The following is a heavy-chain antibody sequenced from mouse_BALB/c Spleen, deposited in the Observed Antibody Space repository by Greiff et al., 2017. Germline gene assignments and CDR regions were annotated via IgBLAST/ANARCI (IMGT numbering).Heavy chain of an antibody. CDR2: ISNGGGST. CDR1: GFTFSSYT. CDR3: ARHDGYPSYWYFDV. Sequence: EVMLVESGGGLVQPGGSLKLSCAASGFTFSSYTMSWVRQTPEKRLEWVAYISNGGGSTYYPDTVKGRFTISRDNAKNTLYLQMSSLKSEDTAMYYCARHDGYPSYWYFDVWGAGTTVTVSS. D-gene: IGHD2-3*01. V-gene: IGHV5-12-2*01. J-gene: IGHJ1*01.